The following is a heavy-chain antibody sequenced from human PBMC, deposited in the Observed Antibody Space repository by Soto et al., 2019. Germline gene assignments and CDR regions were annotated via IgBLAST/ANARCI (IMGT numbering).Heavy chain of an antibody. CDR3: ATVATYYDILTGYYTPYFDY. CDR1: GGSISSSSYY. D-gene: IGHD3-9*01. J-gene: IGHJ4*02. Sequence: PSETLSLTCTVSGGSISSSSYYWGWIRQPPGKGLEWIGSIYYSGSTYYDPSLKSRVTISVDTSKNQFSLKLSSVTAADTAVYYCATVATYYDILTGYYTPYFDYWGQGTLVTVSS. CDR2: IYYSGST. V-gene: IGHV4-39*01.